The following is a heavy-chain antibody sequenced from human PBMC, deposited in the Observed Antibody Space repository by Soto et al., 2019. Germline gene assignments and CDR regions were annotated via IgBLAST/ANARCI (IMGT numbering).Heavy chain of an antibody. CDR2: VYYSGIT. J-gene: IGHJ4*02. V-gene: IGHV4-61*01. CDR3: AREDMSGTYYFDS. D-gene: IGHD1-26*01. CDR1: GGSVSSQTHF. Sequence: QVQLQESDPKLVKPSETLSLTCRVSGGSVSSQTHFWSWIRQAPGKGLEWIGYVYYSGITNSNPSLKSRVTISADTSKNQVFLSLTSVTAADTAVYYCAREDMSGTYYFDSWGQGTLVTVSS.